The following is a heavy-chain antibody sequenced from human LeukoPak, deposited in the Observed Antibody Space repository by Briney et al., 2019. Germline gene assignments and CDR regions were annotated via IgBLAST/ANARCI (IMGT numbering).Heavy chain of an antibody. CDR1: GFTFSTYW. CDR3: AREAVTGRGYFDL. J-gene: IGHJ2*01. Sequence: GGSLRLSCAASGFTFSTYWMSWVRQAPGKGLEWVANIKQYGSEKYYVDSVKGQFTISRDNAKNSLYLQMNSLRAEDTAVYYCAREAVTGRGYFDLWGRGTLVTVSS. CDR2: IKQYGSEK. D-gene: IGHD6-19*01. V-gene: IGHV3-7*01.